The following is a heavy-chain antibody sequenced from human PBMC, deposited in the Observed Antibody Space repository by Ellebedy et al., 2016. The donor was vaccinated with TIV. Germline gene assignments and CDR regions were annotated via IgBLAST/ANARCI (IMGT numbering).Heavy chain of an antibody. V-gene: IGHV1-8*01. CDR3: ARRQLYMSAY. CDR1: LYIFTNYD. CDR2: MNPNSGNT. D-gene: IGHD1-1*01. Sequence: AASVKVSCKASLYIFTNYDINWVRQATGQGLEWRGWMNPNSGNTVYAHKVQCRVTMTRNTYISTAYMELNSLRSEDTAVYFCARRQLYMSAYWGQGTLVTVSS. J-gene: IGHJ4*02.